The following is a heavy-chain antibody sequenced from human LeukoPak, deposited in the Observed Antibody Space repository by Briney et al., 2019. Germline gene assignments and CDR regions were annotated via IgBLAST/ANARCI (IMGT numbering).Heavy chain of an antibody. CDR3: ARDLRGDYFDY. V-gene: IGHV4-30-4*01. CDR1: GGSISSGDYY. J-gene: IGHJ4*02. Sequence: PSETLSLTCTVSGGSISSGDYYWSWIRQPPGKGLEWIGYIYYSGSTYYNPSLKSRVTISVDTSKNQFSLKLSSVTAADTAVYYCARDLRGDYFDYWGQGTLVTVSS. D-gene: IGHD3-10*01. CDR2: IYYSGST.